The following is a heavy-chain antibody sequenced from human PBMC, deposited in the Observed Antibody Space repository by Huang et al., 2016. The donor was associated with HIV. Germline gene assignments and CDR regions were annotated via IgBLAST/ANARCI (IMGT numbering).Heavy chain of an antibody. D-gene: IGHD2-21*01. J-gene: IGHJ5*02. CDR1: GFTFSSYW. CDR2: IKQDGSEK. CDR3: ARAHFIAGFDP. Sequence: EVQLVESGGGLVQPGGSLRLSCAASGFTFSSYWMSWVRQAPGKGLEWVANIKQDGSEKYYVDSVKGRFTISRDNAKHSLYLQMKRLRAEDTAVYYCARAHFIAGFDPWGQGTLVTVSS. V-gene: IGHV3-7*01.